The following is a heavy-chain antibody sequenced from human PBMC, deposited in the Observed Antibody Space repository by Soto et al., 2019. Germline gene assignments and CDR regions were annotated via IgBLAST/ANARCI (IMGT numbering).Heavy chain of an antibody. V-gene: IGHV3-30*18. D-gene: IGHD2-2*01. CDR2: ISYEEINNK. Sequence: QVQLVQSGGGVVQPGRSLRPSCVASGFSFRNYGMHWVRQAPGKGLEWVAVISYEEINNKNYADSVKGRFTISRDNSENTLYLQMDSLRAEDTAVYYCAKGYCSGPSCYRGYGMDVWGQGTTVTVSS. CDR1: GFSFRNYG. CDR3: AKGYCSGPSCYRGYGMDV. J-gene: IGHJ6*02.